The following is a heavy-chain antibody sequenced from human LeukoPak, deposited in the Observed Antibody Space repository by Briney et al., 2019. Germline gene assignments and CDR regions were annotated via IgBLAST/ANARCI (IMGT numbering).Heavy chain of an antibody. Sequence: ASVKVSCKASGYTFTGYYMHWVRQAPGQGLEWMGWINPNSGGTNYAQKFQGRVTMTRDTSISTAYMELSRLRSDDTAVYYCARDVSRHGYNYEDYWGQGTLVTVSS. CDR1: GYTFTGYY. J-gene: IGHJ4*02. V-gene: IGHV1-2*02. D-gene: IGHD5-24*01. CDR2: INPNSGGT. CDR3: ARDVSRHGYNYEDY.